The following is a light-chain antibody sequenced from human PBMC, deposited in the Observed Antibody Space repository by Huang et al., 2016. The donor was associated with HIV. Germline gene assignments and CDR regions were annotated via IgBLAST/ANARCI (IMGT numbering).Light chain of an antibody. CDR2: SAS. V-gene: IGKV1-39*01. CDR3: QQSYSTLIT. J-gene: IGKJ5*01. CDR1: QSIDGY. Sequence: PSSLSASVGDRVTITCRAGQSIDGYLNWYQQKSGKAPKLLISSASTLHTGVPPRFSGSGSGTDYTLIINNVQPDDFATYFCQQSYSTLITFGQGSRL.